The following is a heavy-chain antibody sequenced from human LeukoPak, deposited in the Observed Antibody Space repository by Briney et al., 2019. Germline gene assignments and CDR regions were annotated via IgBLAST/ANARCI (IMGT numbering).Heavy chain of an antibody. Sequence: ASVKLSCKASGYTFTAYYMHWVRQAPGQGLEWMGWINPSSGGTKYVQKFQARVTMTRDTSIRTAYMELNSLRSDDTAVYYCVRPRDGYTGPFDYWGQGSLIIVSA. CDR3: VRPRDGYTGPFDY. CDR2: INPSSGGT. V-gene: IGHV1-2*02. CDR1: GYTFTAYY. J-gene: IGHJ4*02. D-gene: IGHD5-24*01.